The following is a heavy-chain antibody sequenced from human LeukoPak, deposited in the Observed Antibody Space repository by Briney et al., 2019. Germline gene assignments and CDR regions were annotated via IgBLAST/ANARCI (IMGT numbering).Heavy chain of an antibody. D-gene: IGHD2-2*02. Sequence: GGSLRLSCAASGFTFSSYWMSWVRQTPGKGLEWVANIKQDGSEKYYVDSVKGRFTISRDNAENSLYLQMNSLGTEDTAVYYCARWRCSPTSCYKVSRYFDYWGQGTLVTVSS. V-gene: IGHV3-7*01. CDR3: ARWRCSPTSCYKVSRYFDY. CDR2: IKQDGSEK. CDR1: GFTFSSYW. J-gene: IGHJ4*02.